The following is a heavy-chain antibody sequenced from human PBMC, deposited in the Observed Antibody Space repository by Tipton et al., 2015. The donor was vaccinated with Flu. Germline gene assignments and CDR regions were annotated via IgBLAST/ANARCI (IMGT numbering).Heavy chain of an antibody. CDR2: ISRNSGSI. CDR1: GFSFDDYA. Sequence: SLRLSCAASGFSFDDYAMHWVRQAPGKGLEWVSGISRNSGSIGYADSVKGRFTISRDNAKNLVYLQMDSLRAEDTAVYYCARQIGGGDCFWGQGTLVTVSS. D-gene: IGHD2-21*01. J-gene: IGHJ4*02. V-gene: IGHV3-9*01. CDR3: ARQIGGGDCF.